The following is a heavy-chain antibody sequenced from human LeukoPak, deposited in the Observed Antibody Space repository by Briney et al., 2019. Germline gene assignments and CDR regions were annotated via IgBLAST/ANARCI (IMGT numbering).Heavy chain of an antibody. CDR3: ATDRSIAARRDNWFDP. V-gene: IGHV1-24*01. CDR1: GYTLTELS. D-gene: IGHD6-6*01. CDR2: FDPEDGET. J-gene: IGHJ5*02. Sequence: ASVKVSCKVSGYTLTELSMHWVRQAPGKGLEWMGGFDPEDGETIYAQKFQGRVTMTEDTSTDTAYMELSSLRSEDTAVYYCATDRSIAARRDNWFDPWGQGTLVTVSS.